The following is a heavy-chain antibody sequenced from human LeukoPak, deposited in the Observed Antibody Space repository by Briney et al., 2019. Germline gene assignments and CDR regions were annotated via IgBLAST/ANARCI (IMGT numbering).Heavy chain of an antibody. CDR2: IYSGGST. CDR1: GFTVSSNY. D-gene: IGHD6-13*01. CDR3: ARDHRPAAAGTRRTDYYYYGMDV. J-gene: IGHJ6*04. Sequence: TGGSLRLSCAASGFTVSSNYMSWVRQAPGKGLEWVSVIYSGGSTYYADSGKGRFTISRDNSKNTLYLQMNSLRAEDTAVYYCARDHRPAAAGTRRTDYYYYGMDVWGKGTTVTVSS. V-gene: IGHV3-53*01.